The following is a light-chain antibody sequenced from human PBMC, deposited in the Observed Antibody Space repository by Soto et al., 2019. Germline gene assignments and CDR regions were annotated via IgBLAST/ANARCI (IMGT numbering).Light chain of an antibody. CDR2: DAS. CDR3: QQCYSSPPT. Sequence: DIQMTQSPSTLSASVGDRVTITCRASQSIGRFLAWYQHQPGKAPKLLIYDASTLESGVPSRFSGTGCGTEFTFSITSLQTEDFGTCYCQQCYSSPPTYGQGTTVDIK. CDR1: QSIGRF. J-gene: IGKJ1*01. V-gene: IGKV1-5*01.